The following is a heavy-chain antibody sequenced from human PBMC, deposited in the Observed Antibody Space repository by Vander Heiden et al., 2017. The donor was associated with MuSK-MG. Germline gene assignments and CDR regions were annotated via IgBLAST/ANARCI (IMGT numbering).Heavy chain of an antibody. D-gene: IGHD3-10*01. CDR3: ARVYRITGSVHSYFGMDV. Sequence: EVQLVESGGGLVKPGGSLRLSCAASGFTFSSYSMNWVTQAPGKGLEWVSSISSSSNYLYYADSVKGRFTISRDNAKNSLYLQMNSLRAEDTAVFYCARVYRITGSVHSYFGMDVWGQGTTVTVSS. J-gene: IGHJ6*02. CDR2: ISSSSNYL. V-gene: IGHV3-21*01. CDR1: GFTFSSYS.